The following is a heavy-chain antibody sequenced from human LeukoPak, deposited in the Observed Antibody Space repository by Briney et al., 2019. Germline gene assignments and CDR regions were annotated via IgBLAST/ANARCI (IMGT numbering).Heavy chain of an antibody. V-gene: IGHV4-4*02. CDR2: IYHSGST. D-gene: IGHD3-10*01. CDR3: ARVDLLWFGEPKGFDP. J-gene: IGHJ5*02. CDR1: GGCISSSNW. Sequence: SETLSLTCAVSGGCISSSNWWSWVRPPPGKGLEWIGEIYHSGSTNYNPSLKSRVTISVDKSKNQFSLKLSSVTAADTAVYYCARVDLLWFGEPKGFDPWGQGTLVTVSS.